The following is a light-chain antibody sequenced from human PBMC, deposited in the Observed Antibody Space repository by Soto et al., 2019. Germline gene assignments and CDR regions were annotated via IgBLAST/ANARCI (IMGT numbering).Light chain of an antibody. V-gene: IGKV1-33*01. CDR2: HSS. CDR3: QQYDSFPRT. J-gene: IGKJ2*01. CDR1: QDISKY. Sequence: DILMTQSPSSLSTSVGDRVTITCQASQDISKYLNWYQQKPGTPPKLLIYHSSNLETGVPSRFSGSGSGTHFILTISSLQPEDIATYFCQQYDSFPRTFGQGTKLDLK.